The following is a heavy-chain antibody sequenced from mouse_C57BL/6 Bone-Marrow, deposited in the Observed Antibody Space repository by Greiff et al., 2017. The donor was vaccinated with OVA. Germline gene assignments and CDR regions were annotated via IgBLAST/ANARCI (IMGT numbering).Heavy chain of an antibody. V-gene: IGHV5-2*01. D-gene: IGHD2-5*01. CDR2: INSDGGST. Sequence: EVQLVESGGGLVQPGESLKLSCESNEYEFPSHDMSWVRKTPEKRLELVAAINSDGGSTYYPDTMERRLIISRDKSKKTLYQQMSSLRSEDTALYYCARRAYSNYDWYFDVWGTGTTVTVSS. J-gene: IGHJ1*03. CDR1: EYEFPSHD. CDR3: ARRAYSNYDWYFDV.